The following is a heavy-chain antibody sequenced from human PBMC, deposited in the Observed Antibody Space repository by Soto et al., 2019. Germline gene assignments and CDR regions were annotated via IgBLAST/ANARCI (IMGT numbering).Heavy chain of an antibody. CDR3: AKEGNYVDSPGRYFQH. V-gene: IGHV3-66*01. Sequence: PGGSLRLSCAASGFDVSNTDMSWVRQAPGKGLEWVSVIYSGGYTNYADSVKGRFIVSRDSPKNTLYLQMNSLRAEDTAVYYCAKEGNYVDSPGRYFQHWGQGTLVTVSS. D-gene: IGHD4-17*01. CDR1: GFDVSNTD. J-gene: IGHJ1*01. CDR2: IYSGGYT.